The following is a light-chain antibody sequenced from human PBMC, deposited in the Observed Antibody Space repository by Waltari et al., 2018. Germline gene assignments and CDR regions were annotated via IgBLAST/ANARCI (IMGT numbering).Light chain of an antibody. CDR3: LQYSSRPLT. CDR1: QSVNKW. CDR2: EAS. V-gene: IGKV1D-16*01. J-gene: IGKJ1*01. Sequence: DIQMTQSPPSLSASSGDTVTITFRASQSVNKWLAWYQQKPGKATNVVIYEASSLQSGVPLRFSGSGTGTNFSLTISSLQSDDFAIYYCLQYSSRPLTFGQGTKVEI.